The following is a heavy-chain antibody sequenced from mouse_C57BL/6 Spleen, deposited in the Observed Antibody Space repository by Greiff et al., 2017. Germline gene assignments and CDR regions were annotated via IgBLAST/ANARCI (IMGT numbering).Heavy chain of an antibody. Sequence: EVQVVESGGGLVQPGGSLSLSCAASGFTFTDYYMSWVRQPPGKALEWLGFIRNKANGYTTEYSASVKGRFTISRDNSQSILYLQMNALRAEDSATYYCARNLGPGAMDYWGQGTSVTVSS. CDR1: GFTFTDYY. CDR3: ARNLGPGAMDY. CDR2: IRNKANGYTT. V-gene: IGHV7-3*01. J-gene: IGHJ4*01.